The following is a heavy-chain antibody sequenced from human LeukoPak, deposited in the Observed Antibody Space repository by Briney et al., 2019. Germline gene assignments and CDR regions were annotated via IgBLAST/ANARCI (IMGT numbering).Heavy chain of an antibody. J-gene: IGHJ2*01. V-gene: IGHV3-74*01. CDR1: GFTFRNSW. Sequence: GGSLRLSCAASGFTFRNSWMHRVRQVPGKGLLWVSRINTDGSIAWYADSVKGRFTSSRDNAKDTLDLQMNNLKVEDTAVYYCARTGGGNLYFDLWGRGTLVTVSS. CDR2: INTDGSIA. D-gene: IGHD4-23*01. CDR3: ARTGGGNLYFDL.